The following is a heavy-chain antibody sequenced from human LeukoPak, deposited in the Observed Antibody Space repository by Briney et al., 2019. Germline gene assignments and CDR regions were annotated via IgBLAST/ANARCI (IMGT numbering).Heavy chain of an antibody. D-gene: IGHD2-21*02. CDR3: VKDWSDEAKCGADCLEY. Sequence: PGGSLRLSCAASGFNFYIYAMSWVLQAPGKGLEWVSSISGSGDNTYYADSVKGRYTISRDNSKNTLYLQMNTLRAEDTAVYYCVKDWSDEAKCGADCLEYWGQGTLVTVSS. CDR2: ISGSGDNT. CDR1: GFNFYIYA. V-gene: IGHV3-23*01. J-gene: IGHJ4*02.